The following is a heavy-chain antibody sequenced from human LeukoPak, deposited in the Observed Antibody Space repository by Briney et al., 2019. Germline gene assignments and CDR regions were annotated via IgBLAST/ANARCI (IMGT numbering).Heavy chain of an antibody. CDR2: INPNNGGT. Sequence: ASVTVSFKGSGYTFTGSYIYWVRQAPGQGLEWMGWINPNNGGTSYSQKFQGRVTMTRDTSISTAHMELNRLTSDDTAVYYCARDRMFNYWGQGTLVTVSS. CDR1: GYTFTGSY. V-gene: IGHV1-2*02. CDR3: ARDRMFNY. J-gene: IGHJ4*02.